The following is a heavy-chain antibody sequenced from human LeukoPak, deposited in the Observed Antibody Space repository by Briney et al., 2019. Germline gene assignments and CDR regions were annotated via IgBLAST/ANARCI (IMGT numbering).Heavy chain of an antibody. J-gene: IGHJ4*02. D-gene: IGHD3-9*01. CDR2: ISGSGGST. CDR3: AKSSFLRYFDWFGAPAARTNDY. V-gene: IGHV3-23*01. Sequence: PGGSLRLSCAASGFTFSSYAMSWVRQAPGEGLEWVSAISGSGGSTYYADSVKGRFTISRDNSKNTLYLQMNSLRAEDTAVYYCAKSSFLRYFDWFGAPAARTNDYWGQGTLVTVSS. CDR1: GFTFSSYA.